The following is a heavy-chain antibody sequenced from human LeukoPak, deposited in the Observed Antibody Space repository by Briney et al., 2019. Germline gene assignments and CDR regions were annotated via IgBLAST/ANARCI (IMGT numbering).Heavy chain of an antibody. Sequence: GASVKVSSTASVYTVTPYYMHWGRQAPGQGGEGRGWINPNRGGTNYARKWSGRVTMTRDTSISTAYMELSRLRSDDTAVYYCARVYDFWSGYSLPLDVWGKGTTVTVSS. D-gene: IGHD3-3*01. CDR2: INPNRGGT. J-gene: IGHJ6*04. CDR3: ARVYDFWSGYSLPLDV. V-gene: IGHV1-2*02. CDR1: VYTVTPYY.